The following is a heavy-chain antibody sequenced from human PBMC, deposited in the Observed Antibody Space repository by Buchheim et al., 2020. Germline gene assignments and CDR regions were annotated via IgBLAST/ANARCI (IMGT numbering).Heavy chain of an antibody. V-gene: IGHV3-48*02. D-gene: IGHD2-2*01. J-gene: IGHJ6*02. CDR1: GFTFSSYS. CDR3: ARDRQDIVVVPAAPQANYYYYYGMDV. Sequence: EVQLVESGGGLVQPGGSLRLSCAASGFTFSSYSMNWVRQAPGKGLEWVSYISSSSSTIYYADSVRGRFTISRDNAKNSLYLQMNSLRDEDTAVYYCARDRQDIVVVPAAPQANYYYYYGMDVWGQGTT. CDR2: ISSSSSTI.